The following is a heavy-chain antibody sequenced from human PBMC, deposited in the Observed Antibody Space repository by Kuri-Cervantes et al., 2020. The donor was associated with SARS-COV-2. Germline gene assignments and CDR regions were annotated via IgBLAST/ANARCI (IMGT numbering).Heavy chain of an antibody. J-gene: IGHJ5*02. Sequence: GGSLRLSCAASVLTFSSYAMHWFRQAPGKGLEYVSAISSNGGSTYYANSVKGRFTISRDNSKNTLYLQMGSLRDEDMAVYDCSRDSREYCSSTRFSCFDPWGQGTLVTVSS. CDR1: VLTFSSYA. CDR3: SRDSREYCSSTRFSCFDP. V-gene: IGHV3-64*01. CDR2: ISSNGGST. D-gene: IGHD2-2*01.